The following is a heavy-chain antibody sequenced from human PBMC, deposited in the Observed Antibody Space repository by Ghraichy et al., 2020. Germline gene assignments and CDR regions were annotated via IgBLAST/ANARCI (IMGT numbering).Heavy chain of an antibody. CDR2: MNPNSGNT. J-gene: IGHJ3*02. CDR1: GYTFTSYD. V-gene: IGHV1-8*01. D-gene: IGHD3-16*01. Sequence: ASVKVSCKAAGYTFTSYDINWVRQATGQGLEWMGWMNPNSGNTGYAQKFQGRVTMTRNTSISTAYMELSSLRSEDTAVYYCALTSGGWGRAFDIWGQCTIVTFSS. CDR3: ALTSGGWGRAFDI.